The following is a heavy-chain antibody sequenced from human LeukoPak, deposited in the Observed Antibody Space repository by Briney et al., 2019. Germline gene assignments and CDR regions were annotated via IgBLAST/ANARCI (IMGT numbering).Heavy chain of an antibody. V-gene: IGHV3-23*01. D-gene: IGHD3-22*01. Sequence: GGSLRLSCAASGFTFTTYAMSWVRQAPGKGLEWVSSISGGDGIPYYADSVKGRFTISRDHSKNTLYLQMNSLRAEDTAVYYCAKMGGHFYDSSTYDPIWFDHWGQGIQVTVSS. CDR1: GFTFTTYA. CDR2: ISGGDGIP. CDR3: AKMGGHFYDSSTYDPIWFDH. J-gene: IGHJ5*02.